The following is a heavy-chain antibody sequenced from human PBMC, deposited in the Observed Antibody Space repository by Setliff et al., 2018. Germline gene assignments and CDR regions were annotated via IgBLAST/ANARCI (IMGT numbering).Heavy chain of an antibody. V-gene: IGHV1-18*01. J-gene: IGHJ6*01. CDR3: ARERIYDGLNYNGMDV. CDR1: GYTFSNYG. CDR2: ISGYDGNT. D-gene: IGHD3-3*01. Sequence: ASVKVSCKTSGYTFSNYGVSWVRQAPGQGLEWMGWISGYDGNTKYAQNLHGRVTMTTDTSTTTAYMELRSLRSDDTAVYYCARERIYDGLNYNGMDVWGQGTRVTVSS.